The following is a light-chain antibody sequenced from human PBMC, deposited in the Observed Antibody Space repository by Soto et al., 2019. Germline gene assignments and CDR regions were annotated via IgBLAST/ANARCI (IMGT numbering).Light chain of an antibody. CDR3: CSYAGSSTLV. Sequence: QSALTQPASVSGSPGQSITIPCTGTSSDVGSYNLVSWYQQHPGKAPKLMIYEGSKRPSGVSNRFSGSKSGNTASLTISGLQAEDEADYYCCSYAGSSTLVFGGGTKLPVL. CDR2: EGS. J-gene: IGLJ3*02. V-gene: IGLV2-23*01. CDR1: SSDVGSYNL.